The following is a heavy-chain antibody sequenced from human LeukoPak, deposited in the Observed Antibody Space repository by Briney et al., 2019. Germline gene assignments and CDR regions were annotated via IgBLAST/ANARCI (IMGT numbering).Heavy chain of an antibody. CDR3: ARGTFSSGYYTGIIGY. J-gene: IGHJ4*02. V-gene: IGHV3-66*02. Sequence: PGGSLRLSCAASGFTVSSNYMSWVRQAPGKGLEWVSVIYSGGSTYYADSVKGRFTISRDNSKNTLYLQMNGLRAEDTAVYYCARGTFSSGYYTGIIGYWGQGTLVTVSS. CDR2: IYSGGST. CDR1: GFTVSSNY. D-gene: IGHD3-3*01.